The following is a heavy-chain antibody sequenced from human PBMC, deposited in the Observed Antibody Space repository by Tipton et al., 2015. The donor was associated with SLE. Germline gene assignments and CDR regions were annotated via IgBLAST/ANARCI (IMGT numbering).Heavy chain of an antibody. Sequence: SLRLSCAASGFTFSSYWMHWVRQAPGKGLVWVSRINSDGSSTSYAGSVKGRFTISRDNAKNTLYLQMNSLRAEDTAVYYCARYSGYDWGEYYYYGMDVWGQGTTVTVSS. CDR3: ARYSGYDWGEYYYYGMDV. CDR1: GFTFSSYW. CDR2: INSDGSST. V-gene: IGHV3-74*01. D-gene: IGHD5-12*01. J-gene: IGHJ6*02.